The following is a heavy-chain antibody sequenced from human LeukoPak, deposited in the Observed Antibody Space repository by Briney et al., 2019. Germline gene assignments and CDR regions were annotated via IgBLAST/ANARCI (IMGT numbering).Heavy chain of an antibody. CDR3: ARGLHCSGGSCYSSSWFDP. CDR2: MNPNSGNT. J-gene: IGHJ5*02. Sequence: ASVKVSCKASGYTFTCYDINWVRQATGQGLEWMGWMNPNSGNTGYAQKFQGRVTMTRNTSISTAYMELSSLRSEDTAVYYCARGLHCSGGSCYSSSWFDPWGQGTLVTVSS. CDR1: GYTFTCYD. V-gene: IGHV1-8*01. D-gene: IGHD2-15*01.